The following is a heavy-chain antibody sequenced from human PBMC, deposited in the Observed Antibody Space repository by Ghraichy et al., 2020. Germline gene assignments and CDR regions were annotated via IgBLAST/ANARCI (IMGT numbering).Heavy chain of an antibody. CDR1: GYSFTSYW. CDR3: ARLGIAAGARDAFDI. Sequence: GESLNISCKGSGYSFTSYWIGWVRQMPGKGLEWMGIIYPGDSDTRYSPSFQGQVTISADKSISTAYLQWSSLKASDTAMYYCARLGIAAGARDAFDIWGQGTMVTVSS. D-gene: IGHD6-25*01. CDR2: IYPGDSDT. V-gene: IGHV5-51*01. J-gene: IGHJ3*02.